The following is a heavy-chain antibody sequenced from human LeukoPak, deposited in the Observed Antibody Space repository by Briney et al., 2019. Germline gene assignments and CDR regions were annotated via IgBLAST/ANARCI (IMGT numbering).Heavy chain of an antibody. Sequence: GGSLRLSCAASGFAFSSYEMIWVRQAPGKGLECVSYIRSSGSTIYYADSVKGRFTIPRDNAKNSLYLQMNSLRAEDTAVYYCARDFGRWYFDYWGQGTLVTVSS. V-gene: IGHV3-48*03. J-gene: IGHJ4*02. D-gene: IGHD4-23*01. CDR3: ARDFGRWYFDY. CDR2: IRSSGSTI. CDR1: GFAFSSYE.